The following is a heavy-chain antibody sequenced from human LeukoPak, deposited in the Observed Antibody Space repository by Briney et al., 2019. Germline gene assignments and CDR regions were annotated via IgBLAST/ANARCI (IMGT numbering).Heavy chain of an antibody. CDR2: ISSSSSYI. CDR1: GFTFSSYS. J-gene: IGHJ4*02. Sequence: GGSLRLSCAASGFTFSSYSMNWVRQAPGKGLEWVSSISSSSSYIYYADSVKGRFTISRDNAKNSLYLQMNSLRAEDTAVYYCARYYYDSSGYYYFDYWGQGTLVTVSS. V-gene: IGHV3-21*01. CDR3: ARYYYDSSGYYYFDY. D-gene: IGHD3-22*01.